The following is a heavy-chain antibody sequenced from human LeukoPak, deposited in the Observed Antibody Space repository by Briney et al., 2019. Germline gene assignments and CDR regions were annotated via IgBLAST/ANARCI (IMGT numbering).Heavy chain of an antibody. CDR2: VSGSGDTT. V-gene: IGHV3-23*01. J-gene: IGHJ4*02. Sequence: KTGGSLRLSCAASGLIFSNYGMSWVRQAPGKGLEWVSAVSGSGDTTYYADSVRGRFTVSRDNSKNTLYLQMNSLRAEDTALYYCARDGGDCSGDSCYVDYWGQGTLVTVSS. D-gene: IGHD2-15*01. CDR3: ARDGGDCSGDSCYVDY. CDR1: GLIFSNYG.